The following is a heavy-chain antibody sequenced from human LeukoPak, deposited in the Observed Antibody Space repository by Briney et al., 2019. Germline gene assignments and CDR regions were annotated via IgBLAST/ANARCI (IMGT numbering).Heavy chain of an antibody. CDR1: GGTFSSYA. J-gene: IGHJ4*02. Sequence: SVKVSCKASGGTFSSYAISWVRQAPGQGLEWMGGIIPIFGTANYAQKFQGRVTITADESTSAAYMELSSLRSEDTAVYYCAGEVRGYYDSSGYLDYWGQGTLVTVSS. D-gene: IGHD3-22*01. CDR2: IIPIFGTA. CDR3: AGEVRGYYDSSGYLDY. V-gene: IGHV1-69*01.